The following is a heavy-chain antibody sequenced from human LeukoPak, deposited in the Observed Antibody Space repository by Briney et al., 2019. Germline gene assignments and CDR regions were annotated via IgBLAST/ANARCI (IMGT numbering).Heavy chain of an antibody. D-gene: IGHD3-3*01. CDR2: ISSSSDII. V-gene: IGHV3-48*01. CDR1: GFTFSSYA. CDR3: ARDNYDFWSGLYYMDV. Sequence: GGSLRLSCAASGFTFSSYAMSWVRQAPGKGLEWVSFISSSSDIIYYADSVKGRFTISRDNAKNSLYLQMNSLRAEDTAVYYCARDNYDFWSGLYYMDVWGKGTTVTVSS. J-gene: IGHJ6*03.